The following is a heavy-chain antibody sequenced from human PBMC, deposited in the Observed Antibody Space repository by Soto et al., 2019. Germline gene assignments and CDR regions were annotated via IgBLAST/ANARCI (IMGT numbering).Heavy chain of an antibody. Sequence: EVQLVESGGGLVKPGGSLRLSFAASGFTFNNAWMNWIRQAPGKGLEWVGRIKSKTDGATTDYAAPVKGRFTISRDDSKNTLYLQMNSLKAEDTAVYYCTTDVWTRAATDYWGQGALVSVSS. V-gene: IGHV3-15*07. CDR3: TTDVWTRAATDY. CDR1: GFTFNNAW. CDR2: IKSKTDGATT. D-gene: IGHD6-13*01. J-gene: IGHJ4*02.